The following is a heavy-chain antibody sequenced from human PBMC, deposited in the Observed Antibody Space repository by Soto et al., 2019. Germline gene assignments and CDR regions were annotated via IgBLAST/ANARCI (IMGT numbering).Heavy chain of an antibody. V-gene: IGHV4-30-4*01. CDR1: GGSISSGDYY. CDR2: IYYSGST. CDR3: ASSYTRPSYAYYYGMDV. D-gene: IGHD1-26*01. Sequence: TVSGGSISSGDYYWSWIRQPPGKGLEWIGYIYYSGSTYYNPSLKSRVTISVDTSKNQFSLKLSSVTAADTAVYYCASSYTRPSYAYYYGMDVWGQGTTVTVSS. J-gene: IGHJ6*02.